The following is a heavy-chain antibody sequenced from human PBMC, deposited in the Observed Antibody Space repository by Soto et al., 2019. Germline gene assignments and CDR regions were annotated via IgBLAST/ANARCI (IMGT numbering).Heavy chain of an antibody. CDR2: INPNSGGT. Sequence: ASVKVSCKASGYTFTGYYMHWVRQAPGQGLEWMGWINPNSGGTNYAQKFQGWVTMTRDTSISTAYMELSRLRSDDTAVYYCARDQSAAGTYYYYGMDVWGQGTTVTSP. J-gene: IGHJ6*02. CDR3: ARDQSAAGTYYYYGMDV. V-gene: IGHV1-2*04. CDR1: GYTFTGYY. D-gene: IGHD6-13*01.